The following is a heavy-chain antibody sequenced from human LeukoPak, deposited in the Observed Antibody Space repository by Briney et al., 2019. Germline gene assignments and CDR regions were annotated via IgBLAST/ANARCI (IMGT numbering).Heavy chain of an antibody. J-gene: IGHJ4*02. D-gene: IGHD2-2*01. CDR2: ISWNSGSI. CDR1: GFTFDDYA. CDR3: AKGVNIVVVPAAIDY. V-gene: IGHV3-9*01. Sequence: GGSLRLSCAASGFTFDDYAMHWVWQAPGKGLEWVSGISWNSGSIGYADSVKGRFTISRDNAKNSLYLQMNSLRAEDTALYYCAKGVNIVVVPAAIDYWGQGTLVTVSS.